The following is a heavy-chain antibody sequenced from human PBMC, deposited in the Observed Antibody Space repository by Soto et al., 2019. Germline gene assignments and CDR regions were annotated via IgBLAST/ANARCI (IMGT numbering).Heavy chain of an antibody. V-gene: IGHV4-39*01. CDR1: GCSIRSSSSY. Sequence: SETLSLTCPFSGCSIRSSSSYWVWIRQPPRKGLEWIGSIYYSGSTYYNPSLKSRVTISVDTSKNQFSLKLSSVTAADTAVYYWAKRGGVGGGYVDYWGRGNLVTVS. CDR3: AKRGGVGGGYVDY. J-gene: IGHJ4*02. D-gene: IGHD1-26*01. CDR2: IYYSGST.